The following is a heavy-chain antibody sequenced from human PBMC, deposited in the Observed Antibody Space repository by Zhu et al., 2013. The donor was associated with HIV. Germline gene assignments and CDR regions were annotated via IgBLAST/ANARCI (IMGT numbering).Heavy chain of an antibody. CDR3: CPFTGVIPFDY. CDR1: GFTFSSYV. Sequence: EVQLLESGGGLVQPGGSLRLSCAASGFTFSSYVMSWVRQAPGKGLEWVSAIRAGGGSTYYADSVKGRFTISRDNSKNTLYLQMNSLRAEDTAVYYCCPFTGVIPFDYWGQGNPGHRLL. J-gene: IGHJ4*02. D-gene: IGHD3-10*01. CDR2: IRAGGGST. V-gene: IGHV3-23*01.